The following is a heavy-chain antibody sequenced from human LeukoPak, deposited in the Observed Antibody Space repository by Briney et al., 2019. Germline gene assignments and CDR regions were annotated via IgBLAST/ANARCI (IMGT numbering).Heavy chain of an antibody. CDR3: ARDGGNPYCGGDCYGLY. CDR1: GFTVSSNY. CDR2: IYSGGST. J-gene: IGHJ4*02. V-gene: IGHV3-66*01. Sequence: GGSLRLSCAASGFTVSSNYMSWVRQAPGKGLEWVSVIYSGGSTYCADSVKGRFTISRDNSKNTLYLQMNSLRAEDTAVYYCARDGGNPYCGGDCYGLYWGQGTLVTVSS. D-gene: IGHD2-21*02.